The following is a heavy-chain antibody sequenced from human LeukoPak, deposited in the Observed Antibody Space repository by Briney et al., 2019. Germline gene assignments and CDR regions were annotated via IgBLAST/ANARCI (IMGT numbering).Heavy chain of an antibody. CDR3: ARGWCSSTSCYTPAFDI. Sequence: SVKVSCKASGYTFTSLDINWVRQAPGQGLEWMGGIIPIFGTANYAQKFQGRVTITTDESTSTAYMELSSLRSEDTAVYYCARGWCSSTSCYTPAFDIWGQGTMVTVSS. V-gene: IGHV1-69*05. CDR1: GYTFTSLD. D-gene: IGHD2-2*02. CDR2: IIPIFGTA. J-gene: IGHJ3*02.